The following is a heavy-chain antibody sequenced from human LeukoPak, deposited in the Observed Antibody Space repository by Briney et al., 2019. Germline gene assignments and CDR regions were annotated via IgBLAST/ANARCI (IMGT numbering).Heavy chain of an antibody. Sequence: ASVKVSCKASGYTFTGYYMHWVRQAPGQGLEWMGWINPNSGGTNYAQKFQGRVTMTRDTSISTAYMELSRLRSDDTAVYYCARVHAVAGTGYYYYGMDVWSQGTTVTVSS. J-gene: IGHJ6*02. CDR3: ARVHAVAGTGYYYYGMDV. CDR1: GYTFTGYY. V-gene: IGHV1-2*02. D-gene: IGHD6-19*01. CDR2: INPNSGGT.